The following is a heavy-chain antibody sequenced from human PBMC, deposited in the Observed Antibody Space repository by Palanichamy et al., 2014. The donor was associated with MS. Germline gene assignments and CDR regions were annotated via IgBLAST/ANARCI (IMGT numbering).Heavy chain of an antibody. CDR2: MSFDGTHK. V-gene: IGHV3-30*18. CDR1: GFTFSSYG. Sequence: QVQLVEVWGRRGPAWRSLRLSCTASGFTFSSYGMHWVRQAPGKGLEWVAVMSFDGTHKYYADSVKGRFTISRDNSKSTLYLQMNSLRAEDTAVYYCAKGYSSGWPTDFDDWGQGTLVTVSS. CDR3: AKGYSSGWPTDFDD. J-gene: IGHJ4*02. D-gene: IGHD6-19*01.